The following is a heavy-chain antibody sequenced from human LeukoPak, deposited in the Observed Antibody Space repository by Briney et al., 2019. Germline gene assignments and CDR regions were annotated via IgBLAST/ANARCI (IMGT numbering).Heavy chain of an antibody. D-gene: IGHD4-17*01. CDR1: GFTFNGYS. J-gene: IGHJ4*02. CDR3: ARNRGDPSYFDY. CDR2: ISISSSYI. V-gene: IGHV3-21*01. Sequence: GGSLRLSCTASGFTFNGYSMNWVRQAPGKGLERVSSISISSSYIYYADSVKGRFTISRNNPKNSLYLQMNSLRAEDTAVYYCARNRGDPSYFDYWGQGTLVTVSS.